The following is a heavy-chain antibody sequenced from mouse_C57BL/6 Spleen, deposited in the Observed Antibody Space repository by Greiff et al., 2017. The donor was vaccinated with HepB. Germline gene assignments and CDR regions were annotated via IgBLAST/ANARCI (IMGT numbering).Heavy chain of an antibody. D-gene: IGHD1-1*01. V-gene: IGHV5-4*01. CDR3: ARDQVLRFFDY. CDR2: ISDGGSYT. J-gene: IGHJ2*01. CDR1: GFTFSSYA. Sequence: DVMLVESGGGLVKPGGSLKLSCAASGFTFSSYAMSWVRQTPEKRLEWVATISDGGSYTYYPDNVKGRFTISRDIAKNNLYLQMSHLKSEDTAMYYCARDQVLRFFDYWGQGTTLTVSS.